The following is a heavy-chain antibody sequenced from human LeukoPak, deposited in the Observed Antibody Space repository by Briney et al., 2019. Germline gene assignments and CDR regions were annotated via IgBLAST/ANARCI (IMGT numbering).Heavy chain of an antibody. J-gene: IGHJ4*02. V-gene: IGHV3-53*01. CDR2: IYSGGST. CDR1: GFTVSSNY. D-gene: IGHD6-13*01. Sequence: GGSPRLSCAASGFTVSSNYMSWVRQAPGKGLEWVSVIYSGGSTYYADSVKGRFTISRDNSKNTLYLQMNSLRAEDTAVYYCAKVGHSSSWYGIDYWGQGTLVTVSS. CDR3: AKVGHSSSWYGIDY.